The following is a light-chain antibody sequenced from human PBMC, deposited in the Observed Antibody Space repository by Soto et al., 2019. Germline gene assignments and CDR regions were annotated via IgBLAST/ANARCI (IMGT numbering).Light chain of an antibody. J-gene: IGLJ1*01. CDR2: EVS. V-gene: IGLV2-14*01. CDR3: SSYTSTSIPYV. CDR1: SSDVGGYYY. Sequence: LTQPASVSGSPGQSITISCTGTSSDVGGYYYVSWYQHHPGKAPKLMIYEVSYRPSGVSNRFSGSKSGNTASLTISGLQAEDEADYYCSSYTSTSIPYVLGTGTKV.